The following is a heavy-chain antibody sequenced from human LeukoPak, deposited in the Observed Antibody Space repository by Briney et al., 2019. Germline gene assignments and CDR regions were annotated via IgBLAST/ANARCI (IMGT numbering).Heavy chain of an antibody. CDR2: INPNTGGT. Sequence: ASVKVSCKASGYTFTGYYIHWVRQAPGQGLEWMGWINPNTGGTHYAQNFQGRVTMTRGTSITTAYMELSRLISDDTALYYCATLGGHSLAAQSGYWGQGTLVTVSS. CDR1: GYTFTGYY. CDR3: ATLGGHSLAAQSGY. V-gene: IGHV1-2*02. J-gene: IGHJ4*02. D-gene: IGHD2-15*01.